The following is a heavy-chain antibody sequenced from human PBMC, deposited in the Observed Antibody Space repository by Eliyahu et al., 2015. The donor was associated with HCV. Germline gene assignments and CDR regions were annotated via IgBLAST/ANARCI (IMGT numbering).Heavy chain of an antibody. CDR3: AHRHGPTTVTTYVYFQH. CDR1: GFSLSTSGVG. V-gene: IGHV2-5*02. J-gene: IGHJ1*01. CDR2: IYWDDDK. D-gene: IGHD4-17*01. Sequence: QITLKESGPTLVKPTQTLTLTCTFSGFSLSTSGVGVGWIRQPPGKALEWLALIYWDDDKRYSPSLKSRLTITKDTSKNQVVLTMTNMDPVDTATYYCAHRHGPTTVTTYVYFQHWGQGTLVTVSS.